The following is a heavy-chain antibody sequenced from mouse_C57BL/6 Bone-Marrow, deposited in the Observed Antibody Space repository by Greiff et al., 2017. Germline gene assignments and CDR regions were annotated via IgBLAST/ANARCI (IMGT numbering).Heavy chain of an antibody. CDR2: VYPYNGDT. Sequence: EVQLQQSGAELVKPGPSVKISCKASGYTFNDYYMHWVKQRPGKSLEWIGSVYPYNGDTSYNHKFKGKATLTVDTSSSTAYLQLSSLTAEDSAVYYCAKCDIDDWGQGTTVTVSS. J-gene: IGHJ4*01. CDR3: AKCDIDD. D-gene: IGHD2-13*01. V-gene: IGHV1-36*01. CDR1: GYTFNDYY.